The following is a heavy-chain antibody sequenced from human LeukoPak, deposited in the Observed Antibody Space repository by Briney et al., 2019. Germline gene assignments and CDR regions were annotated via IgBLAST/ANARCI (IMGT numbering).Heavy chain of an antibody. V-gene: IGHV1-24*01. CDR2: FDPEDGET. D-gene: IGHD4-17*01. CDR1: GYTLTELS. J-gene: IGHJ4*02. Sequence: GASVKVSCKVSGYTLTELSMHWVRQAPGKGLEWVGGFDPEDGETIYAQKFQGRVTMTEDTSTDTAYMELSSLRSEDTAVYYCATRPTYGDYESIVDYWGQGTLVTVSS. CDR3: ATRPTYGDYESIVDY.